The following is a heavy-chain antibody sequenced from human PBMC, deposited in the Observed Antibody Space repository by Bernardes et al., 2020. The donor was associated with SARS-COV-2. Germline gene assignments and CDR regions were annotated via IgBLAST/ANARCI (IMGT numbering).Heavy chain of an antibody. CDR1: GYTFTGYY. J-gene: IGHJ6*02. Sequence: ASVKVSCKASGYTFTGYYIHWVRQAPGQGLEWMGWINPNSGGTIYAQKFQGRFTMTRDTSISTAYMELSRLRSDDTAMYYCALPPSNYDRYGMDVWGQGTTVTVSS. CDR2: INPNSGGT. V-gene: IGHV1-2*02. D-gene: IGHD3-22*01. CDR3: ALPPSNYDRYGMDV.